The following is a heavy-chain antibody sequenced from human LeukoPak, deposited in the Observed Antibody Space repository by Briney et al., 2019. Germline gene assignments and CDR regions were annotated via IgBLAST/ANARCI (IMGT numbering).Heavy chain of an antibody. CDR3: ARATDTWIQPIDY. CDR2: ISRSGSSI. J-gene: IGHJ4*02. CDR1: GFTLSDYY. D-gene: IGHD5-18*01. V-gene: IGHV3-11*04. Sequence: GGSLRLSCAVSGFTLSDYYMRWIRQAPGKGLEWVSYISRSGSSIYYADSVKGRFTISRDNAKNSLYLQMNSLRAEDTAVYYCARATDTWIQPIDYWGQGTLVTVSS.